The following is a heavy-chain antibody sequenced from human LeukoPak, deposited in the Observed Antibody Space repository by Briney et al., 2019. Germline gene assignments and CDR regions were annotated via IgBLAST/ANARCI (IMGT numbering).Heavy chain of an antibody. CDR2: INPNSGGT. CDR1: GYTFTGYY. CDR3: AREAWGTRHFDY. J-gene: IGHJ4*02. V-gene: IGHV1-2*02. D-gene: IGHD1-1*01. Sequence: ASVKVSCKASGYTFTGYYMHWVRQAPGQGLEWMGWINPNSGGTNYAQKFQGRVTMTRDTSISTAYMELSRLRSDDTAVYYCAREAWGTRHFDYWGQGTLATVSS.